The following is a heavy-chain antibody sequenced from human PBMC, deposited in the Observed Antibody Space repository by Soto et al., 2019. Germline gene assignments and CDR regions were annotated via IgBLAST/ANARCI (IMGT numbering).Heavy chain of an antibody. Sequence: EVQLVQSGAEVKKPGESLKISCKGSGYTFSSFWIGWVRQMPGKGLEWMGIIFPGDSDTRYSPSFQGQVTISADKSITTAYLQWSSLKASDTAIYYCARREGLQKSYYYGLDVWGQGTTVTVSS. CDR1: GYTFSSFW. D-gene: IGHD4-4*01. V-gene: IGHV5-51*01. J-gene: IGHJ6*02. CDR3: ARREGLQKSYYYGLDV. CDR2: IFPGDSDT.